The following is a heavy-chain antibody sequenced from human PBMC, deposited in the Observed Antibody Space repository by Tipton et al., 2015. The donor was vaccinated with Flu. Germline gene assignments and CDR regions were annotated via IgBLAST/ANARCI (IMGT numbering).Heavy chain of an antibody. CDR1: GFTFDDFA. CDR3: AKDLRASTSLDYFYFHGMGV. V-gene: IGHV3-9*01. CDR2: INWNGVSI. J-gene: IGHJ6*02. D-gene: IGHD6-6*01. Sequence: SLRLSCTASGFTFDDFAMHWVRQAPGQGLEWVSSINWNGVSIDYADSVKGRFTISRDNAKNSLYLQMNSLRSEDTGFYYCAKDLRASTSLDYFYFHGMGVWGQGTSVPVSS.